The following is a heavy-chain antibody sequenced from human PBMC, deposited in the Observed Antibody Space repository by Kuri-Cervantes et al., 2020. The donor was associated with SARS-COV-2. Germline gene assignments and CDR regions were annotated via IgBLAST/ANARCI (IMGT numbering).Heavy chain of an antibody. CDR3: ARDAHSTPGGY. Sequence: GESLKISCAASGFTFSSYSMNWVRQAPGKGLEWVSSISSSSSYIYYADSVKGRFTISRDNAKNSLYLQMNSLRAEDTAVYYCARDAHSTPGGYWGQGTPVTVSS. V-gene: IGHV3-21*01. D-gene: IGHD6-13*01. CDR1: GFTFSSYS. CDR2: ISSSSSYI. J-gene: IGHJ4*02.